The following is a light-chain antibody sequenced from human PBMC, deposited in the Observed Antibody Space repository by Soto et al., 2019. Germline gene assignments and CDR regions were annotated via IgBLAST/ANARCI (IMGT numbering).Light chain of an antibody. Sequence: EIVFTRSPGTLPLSPGEKATLSGRASQSVSSSYLARYQQKPGQASRLVIYGASSRATGIPDRFSGSGSGTDFTLTISRLEPEDFAVYYCQQYGTSPRTFGQGTKVDIK. CDR1: QSVSSSY. CDR2: GAS. V-gene: IGKV3-20*01. J-gene: IGKJ1*01. CDR3: QQYGTSPRT.